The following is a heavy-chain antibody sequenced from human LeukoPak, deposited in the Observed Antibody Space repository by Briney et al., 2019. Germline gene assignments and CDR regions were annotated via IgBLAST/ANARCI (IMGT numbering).Heavy chain of an antibody. V-gene: IGHV4-61*02. CDR2: IYTSGRN. CDR1: GHSISSVSYH. J-gene: IGHJ4*02. Sequence: PADTQSLTCTVSGHSISSVSYHWSRIPQPAGKGLEWIGRIYTSGRNNYNASLKSRVTISVDTSKNQFSLKLSSVTAADTAVYYCAREGRWLQDPIFDYWGQGTLVTVSS. CDR3: AREGRWLQDPIFDY. D-gene: IGHD5-24*01.